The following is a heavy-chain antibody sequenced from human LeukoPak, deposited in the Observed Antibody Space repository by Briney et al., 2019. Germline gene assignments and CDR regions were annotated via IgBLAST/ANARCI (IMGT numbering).Heavy chain of an antibody. CDR1: GFTFSSYA. Sequence: GSLRLSCAASGFTFSSYAMSWVRQAPGKGLEWVSAISGSGGSTYYADSVKGRFTISRDNSKNTLYLQMNSLRAEDTAVYYCAKDPHYYDSSGYLHYFDYWGQGTLVTVSS. CDR2: ISGSGGST. J-gene: IGHJ4*02. V-gene: IGHV3-23*01. CDR3: AKDPHYYDSSGYLHYFDY. D-gene: IGHD3-22*01.